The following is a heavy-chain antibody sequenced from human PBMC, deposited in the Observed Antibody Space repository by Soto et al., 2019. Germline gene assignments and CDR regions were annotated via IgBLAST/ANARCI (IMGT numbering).Heavy chain of an antibody. CDR3: ARTTLVAPIGGGDH. J-gene: IGHJ4*02. CDR1: GVTFINYA. D-gene: IGHD2-15*01. CDR2: ISHGGTNQ. Sequence: QVQLVASGGGVVQPGRSLRLSCAASGVTFINYAMHWVRQAPGKGLEWVSIISHGGTNQYYTDSVKGRFTISRDNSKNTLYLQMNSLRPEDSAVYYCARTTLVAPIGGGDHWGQGTLVTVSS. V-gene: IGHV3-30-3*01.